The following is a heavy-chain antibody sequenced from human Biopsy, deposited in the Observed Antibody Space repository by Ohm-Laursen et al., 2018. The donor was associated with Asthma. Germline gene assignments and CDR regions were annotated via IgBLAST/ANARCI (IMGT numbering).Heavy chain of an antibody. V-gene: IGHV1-69*13. CDR3: ARGPEYVRSSGALDY. CDR1: GYTFINYA. D-gene: IGHD2-2*01. Sequence: GASVKVSCKASGYTFINYAIHWVRQAPGQRLEWMGRIIPIFGPTNYAQKFQGRVTISADDSTSTAYMELSSLSSEDTALYYCARGPEYVRSSGALDYWGQGTLVTVSS. CDR2: IIPIFGPT. J-gene: IGHJ4*02.